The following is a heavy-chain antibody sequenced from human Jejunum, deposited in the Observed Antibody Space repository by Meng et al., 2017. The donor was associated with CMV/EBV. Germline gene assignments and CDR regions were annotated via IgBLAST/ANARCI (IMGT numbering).Heavy chain of an antibody. CDR2: IYFIGDI. Sequence: QGQLQESGPGRVRPSETLSLTCSVSGDSMSGYYWSWIRQSPGKRLEWIGYIYFIGDIKYNPSLKSRVAISPDTSKNQFSLRLTSVTAADTAVYYCARKGLDGWDYFDYWGQGILVTVSS. CDR1: GDSMSGYY. D-gene: IGHD3-10*01. J-gene: IGHJ4*02. V-gene: IGHV4-59*01. CDR3: ARKGLDGWDYFDY.